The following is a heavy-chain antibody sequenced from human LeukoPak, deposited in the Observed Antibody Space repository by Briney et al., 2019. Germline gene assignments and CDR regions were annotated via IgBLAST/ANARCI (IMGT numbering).Heavy chain of an antibody. J-gene: IGHJ6*02. CDR3: ARVTVVPAATSDYYYYGMDV. CDR1: GGSISSSNW. Sequence: SGTLSLTCSVSGGSISSSNWWSWVRQPPGKGLEWIGEIYRSGSTNYNPSLKSRVTISVDKSKNQFSLKLSSVTAADTAVYYCARVTVVPAATSDYYYYGMDVWGQGTTVTVSS. D-gene: IGHD2-2*01. V-gene: IGHV4-4*02. CDR2: IYRSGST.